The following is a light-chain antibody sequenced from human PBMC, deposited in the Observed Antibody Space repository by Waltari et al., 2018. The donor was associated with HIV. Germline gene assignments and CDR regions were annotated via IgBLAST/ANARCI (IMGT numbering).Light chain of an antibody. CDR2: GNY. CDR1: TSNIGIKT. Sequence: QSVVTQPPSVSGTPGQTVTISCSGSTSNIGIKTVNWYQHLPGTAPKRLIYGNYRRPSGVPDRFSASKSGTSASLAISWLQSEDEADYYCASWDASLNGWVFGGGTKLTVL. J-gene: IGLJ3*02. V-gene: IGLV1-44*01. CDR3: ASWDASLNGWV.